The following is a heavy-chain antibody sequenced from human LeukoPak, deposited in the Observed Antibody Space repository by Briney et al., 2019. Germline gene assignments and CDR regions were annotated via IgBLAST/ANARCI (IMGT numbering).Heavy chain of an antibody. V-gene: IGHV5-51*01. CDR1: SYSFTDYW. CDR3: ARHIGQLPHYYDMDV. J-gene: IGHJ6*03. CDR2: VYPGGSQT. Sequence: PGESLNTSCKASSYSFTDYWIGWVRQMPGKGLEWMGIVYPGGSQTIYSPSFQGQVTISVDKSTRTAYLQWNTLKASDTAMYYCARHIGQLPHYYDMDVWGEGTTVTISS. D-gene: IGHD2-2*01.